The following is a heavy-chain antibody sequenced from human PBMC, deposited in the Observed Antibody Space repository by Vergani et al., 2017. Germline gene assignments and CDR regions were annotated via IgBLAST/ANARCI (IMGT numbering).Heavy chain of an antibody. V-gene: IGHV5-10-1*01. CDR2: IDPSDSYT. CDR1: GYSFTSYW. J-gene: IGHJ3*02. Sequence: EVQLVQSGAEVKKPGESLTISCKGSGYSFTSYWIGWVRQMPGKGLEWMGRIDPSDSYTNYSPSVQGNVTISADKSISTAYLQWSSLKASDTAMYYCASHDYVWGSYRHVADAFDIWGQGTMVTVSS. D-gene: IGHD3-16*02. CDR3: ASHDYVWGSYRHVADAFDI.